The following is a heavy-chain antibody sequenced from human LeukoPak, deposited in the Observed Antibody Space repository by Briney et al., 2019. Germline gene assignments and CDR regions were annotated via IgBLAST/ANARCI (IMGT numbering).Heavy chain of an antibody. V-gene: IGHV3-21*04. CDR3: AKGRYFDWLLSLNWFDP. J-gene: IGHJ5*02. CDR1: GFTFSSYS. D-gene: IGHD3-9*01. CDR2: ISSSSSYI. Sequence: GGSLRLSCAASGFTFSSYSMNWVRQAPGKGLEWVSSISSSSSYIYYADSVKGRFTISRDNSKNTLYLQMNSLRAEDTAVYYCAKGRYFDWLLSLNWFDPWGQGTLVTVSS.